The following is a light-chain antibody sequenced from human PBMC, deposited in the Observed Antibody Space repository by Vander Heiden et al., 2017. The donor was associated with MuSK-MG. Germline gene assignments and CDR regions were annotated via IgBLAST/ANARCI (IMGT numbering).Light chain of an antibody. J-gene: IGKJ2*01. V-gene: IGKV1-6*01. Sequence: QILQSPSALSASIGDRVIITCRASQAIRSDLGWYQQRPGKAPILLIYEASNVQGGVPSRFSGSGSGREFSLTISGLQSEDFATYYCHQDYSFPNTFGQGTKLEIK. CDR1: QAIRSD. CDR3: HQDYSFPNT. CDR2: EAS.